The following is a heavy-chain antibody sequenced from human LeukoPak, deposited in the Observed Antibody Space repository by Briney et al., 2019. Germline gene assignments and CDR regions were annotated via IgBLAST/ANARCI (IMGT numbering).Heavy chain of an antibody. D-gene: IGHD3-10*01. Sequence: SDTLSLTCTVSGGLINHSSYFWGWIRQPPGKGLEWLGSIYYSGSNYYNPSLKRRATISVDTSKNQFSLKLSSVTATDTTVYYCARNLWFGELSWFDPWGQGTLVTVSS. CDR1: GGLINHSSYF. V-gene: IGHV4-39*01. J-gene: IGHJ5*02. CDR3: ARNLWFGELSWFDP. CDR2: IYYSGSN.